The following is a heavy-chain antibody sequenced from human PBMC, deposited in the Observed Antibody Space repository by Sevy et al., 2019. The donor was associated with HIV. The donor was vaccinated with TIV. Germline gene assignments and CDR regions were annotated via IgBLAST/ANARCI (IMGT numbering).Heavy chain of an antibody. V-gene: IGHV1-2*02. J-gene: IGHJ4*02. D-gene: IGHD2-15*01. Sequence: ASVKVSCKASGYTFTAYHLQWMRQAPGQGLEWMGWINPTSGDTIYAQRFQGRVTMTTDTSLSTSYMELKNLRSDVTAVYYCARDQDRRDGTCYSGVAYWGQGTRVSVSS. CDR3: ARDQDRRDGTCYSGVAY. CDR1: GYTFTAYH. CDR2: INPTSGDT.